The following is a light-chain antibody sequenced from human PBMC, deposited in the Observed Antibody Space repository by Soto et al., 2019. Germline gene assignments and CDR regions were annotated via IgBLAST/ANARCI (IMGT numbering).Light chain of an antibody. J-gene: IGKJ1*01. CDR1: QSVGSNF. Sequence: DIVLTHSPGTLSFSPGERATLSCRASQSVGSNFLAWYQQKPGQAPRLLIYGASSRATGIPDRFSGSGSGTDFTLTISRLEPADFAVYYCQHYGSSPWTFGRGTKVDIK. CDR3: QHYGSSPWT. CDR2: GAS. V-gene: IGKV3-20*01.